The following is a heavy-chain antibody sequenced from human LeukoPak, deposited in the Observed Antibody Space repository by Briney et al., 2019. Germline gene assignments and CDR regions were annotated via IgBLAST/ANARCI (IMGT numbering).Heavy chain of an antibody. Sequence: SETLSLTCTVSGGSIRSYWSWIRQPAGKGLEWIGRIYGSGSTDYNPSLKSRVTMSIDTSKNQFSLNLISVTAADTAVYYCARAGSGWYQIGYWGQGTLVTVSS. CDR2: IYGSGST. J-gene: IGHJ4*02. V-gene: IGHV4-4*07. D-gene: IGHD6-19*01. CDR3: ARAGSGWYQIGY. CDR1: GGSIRSY.